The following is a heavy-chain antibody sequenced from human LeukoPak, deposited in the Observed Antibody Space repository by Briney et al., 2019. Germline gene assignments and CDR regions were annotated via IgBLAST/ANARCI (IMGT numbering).Heavy chain of an antibody. D-gene: IGHD3-22*01. J-gene: IGHJ4*02. Sequence: DSVKGRFTISRDNAKNTLYLQMNGLRAEDTAVYYCAGKDSATSGYFDLDFWGQGTLVTVSS. V-gene: IGHV3-74*01. CDR3: AGKDSATSGYFDLDF.